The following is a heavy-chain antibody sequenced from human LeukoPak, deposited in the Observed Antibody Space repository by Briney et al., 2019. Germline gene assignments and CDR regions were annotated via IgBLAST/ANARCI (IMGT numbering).Heavy chain of an antibody. V-gene: IGHV1-8*01. CDR3: ARGVDYDFWSGSLGYYYYMDV. D-gene: IGHD3-3*01. Sequence: ASVKVSCKASGYTFTSYDINWVRQATGQGLEWMGWMNPNSGNTGYAQKFQGRVTMTRNTSISTAYMELSSLRSEDTAVYYCARGVDYDFWSGSLGYYYYMDVWGKGTTVTVSS. CDR2: MNPNSGNT. J-gene: IGHJ6*03. CDR1: GYTFTSYD.